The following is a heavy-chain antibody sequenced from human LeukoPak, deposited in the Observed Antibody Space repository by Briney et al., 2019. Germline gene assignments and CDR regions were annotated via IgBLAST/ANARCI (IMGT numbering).Heavy chain of an antibody. CDR1: GGSFSGYY. D-gene: IGHD6-13*01. CDR2: INHSGST. CDR3: ARGPTAAVDY. V-gene: IGHV4-34*01. Sequence: SETLSLTCAVYGGSFSGYYWSWIRQPPGKGLEWIGEINHSGSTNYNPSLKSRVTISVDTSKNQSSLKLSSVTAADTAVYYCARGPTAAVDYWGQGTLVTVSS. J-gene: IGHJ4*02.